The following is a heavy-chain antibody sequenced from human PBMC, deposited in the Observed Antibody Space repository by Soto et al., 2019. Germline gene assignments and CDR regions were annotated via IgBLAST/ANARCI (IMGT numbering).Heavy chain of an antibody. Sequence: QVQLVQFGAEVKKPGSSVKVSCKASGGPFSSYAISWVRQAPGQGLEWMGGIIPIFGTANYAQKFQGRVTITADESTSTAYMELSSLRSEDTAVYYCARDSYDSSGYHTTFTFDYWGQGTLVTVSS. CDR3: ARDSYDSSGYHTTFTFDY. V-gene: IGHV1-69*01. J-gene: IGHJ4*02. CDR1: GGPFSSYA. D-gene: IGHD3-22*01. CDR2: IIPIFGTA.